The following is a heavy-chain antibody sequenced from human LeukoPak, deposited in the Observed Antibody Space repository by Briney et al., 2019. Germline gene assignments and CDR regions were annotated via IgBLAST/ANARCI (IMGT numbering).Heavy chain of an antibody. J-gene: IGHJ4*02. Sequence: PSETLSLTCTVSGGSISSSSYYWGGIRQPPRKGLEWIGSIYYSGSTYYHPSLKSRVTISVDTSKNQFSLKLSSVTAADTAVYYCARLEKWLLHYWGQGTLVTVSS. D-gene: IGHD3-22*01. CDR1: GGSISSSSYY. CDR3: ARLEKWLLHY. CDR2: IYYSGST. V-gene: IGHV4-39*01.